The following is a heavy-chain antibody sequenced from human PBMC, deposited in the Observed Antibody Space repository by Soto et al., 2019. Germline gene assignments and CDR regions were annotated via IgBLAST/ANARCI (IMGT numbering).Heavy chain of an antibody. CDR2: ISTPGTTT. V-gene: IGHV3-48*01. J-gene: IGHJ5*02. CDR1: RFTFKIYG. CDR3: ARVREGIAAAGNRYNWFDP. Sequence: GRSLSLSCSASRFTFKIYGMTWVRQPPRTVLEWISHISTPGTTTHYAHSVRDRSTISRATPKHTLYLPMNSLRAEDTAVYYCARVREGIAAAGNRYNWFDPWGQGTLVTVSS. D-gene: IGHD6-13*01.